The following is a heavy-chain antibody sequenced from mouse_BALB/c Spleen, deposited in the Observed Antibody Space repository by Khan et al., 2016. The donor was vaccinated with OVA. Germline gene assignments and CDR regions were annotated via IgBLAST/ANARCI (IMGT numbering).Heavy chain of an antibody. CDR1: GISITSGNYR. D-gene: IGHD1-1*01. V-gene: IGHV3-5*02. Sequence: EVQLQESGPGLVKPSQTVSLTCTVTGISITSGNYRWSWIRPFPGNKLEWIGNIYYSGTVTYNPSFTIRTTITRDTSKNQFFLEMNSLTAEDTATYYCARDYGSLYWYFDVWGAGTTVTVSS. CDR2: IYYSGTV. CDR3: ARDYGSLYWYFDV. J-gene: IGHJ1*01.